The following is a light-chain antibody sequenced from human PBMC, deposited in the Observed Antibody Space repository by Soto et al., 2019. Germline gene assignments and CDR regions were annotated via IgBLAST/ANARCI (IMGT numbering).Light chain of an antibody. CDR1: QSVSSN. V-gene: IGKV3D-15*01. J-gene: IGKJ1*01. CDR2: DAS. CDR3: QQYNNWPRA. Sequence: EIVMTQSPATLSVSPGERATLPCRASQSVSSNLAWYQQKPGQAPRLLIYDASNRATGVPARFSGSGSGTDFTLTISSLESEDFAVYYCQQYNNWPRAFGQGTKV.